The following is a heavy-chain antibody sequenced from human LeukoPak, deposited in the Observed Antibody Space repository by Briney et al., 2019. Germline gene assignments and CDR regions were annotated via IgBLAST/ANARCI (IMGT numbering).Heavy chain of an antibody. D-gene: IGHD2-2*02. CDR3: ARHARNYCSSTSCYTDY. CDR1: GGSISSNNYY. J-gene: IGHJ4*02. Sequence: PSETLSLTCTVSGGSISSNNYYWGWIRQPPGKGLEWIGSIYYSGSTYYNPSLKSRVSVSVDTSKNQFSLQLSSVTAADTAVYYCARHARNYCSSTSCYTDYWGQGTLVTVSS. CDR2: IYYSGST. V-gene: IGHV4-39*01.